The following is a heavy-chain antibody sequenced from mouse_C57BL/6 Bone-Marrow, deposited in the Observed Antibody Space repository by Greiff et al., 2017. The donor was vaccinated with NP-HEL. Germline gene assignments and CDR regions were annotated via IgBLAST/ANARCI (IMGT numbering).Heavy chain of an antibody. CDR2: INPSNGGT. Sequence: QVQLQQPGTELVKPGASVKLSCKASGYTFTSYWMHWVKQRPGQGLEWIGNINPSNGGTNYNEKFKSKATLTVDKSSITAYMQLSSLTSEYSAVYYCARYGITTDYFDYWGQGTTLTVSS. J-gene: IGHJ2*01. CDR1: GYTFTSYW. D-gene: IGHD1-1*01. V-gene: IGHV1-53*01. CDR3: ARYGITTDYFDY.